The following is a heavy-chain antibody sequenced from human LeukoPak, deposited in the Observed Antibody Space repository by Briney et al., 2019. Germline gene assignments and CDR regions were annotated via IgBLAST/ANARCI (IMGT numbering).Heavy chain of an antibody. CDR2: TSPDGSNK. D-gene: IGHD3-22*01. J-gene: IGHJ5*02. CDR3: ARDNDPDYSSSAWWFDL. V-gene: IGHV3-30*06. CDR1: GFTFSDYG. Sequence: GRPLRLSCAASGFTFSDYGIHWVRLAPGKGLEWVGVTSPDGSNKFYADSVKGRFTVSRDNSKNTLYLQMNSLRAEDTAVYYCARDNDPDYSSSAWWFDLWGQGTLVTVSS.